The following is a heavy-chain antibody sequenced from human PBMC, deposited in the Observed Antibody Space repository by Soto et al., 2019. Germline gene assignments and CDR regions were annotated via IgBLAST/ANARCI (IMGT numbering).Heavy chain of an antibody. J-gene: IGHJ4*02. Sequence: GGSLRLSCAASGFTFSSYSMNWVRQAPGKGLEWVSSISSSSSYIYYADSVKGRFTISRDNAKNSLYLQMNSLRAEDTAVYYCARDRCSGGSCPPNFDYWGQGTLVTVSS. CDR2: ISSSSSYI. D-gene: IGHD2-15*01. V-gene: IGHV3-21*01. CDR3: ARDRCSGGSCPPNFDY. CDR1: GFTFSSYS.